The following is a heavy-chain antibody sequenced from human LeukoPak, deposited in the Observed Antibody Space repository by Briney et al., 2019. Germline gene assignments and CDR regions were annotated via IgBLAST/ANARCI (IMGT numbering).Heavy chain of an antibody. CDR3: ARDISEGDYAWWFDP. D-gene: IGHD3-16*01. J-gene: IGHJ5*02. CDR2: INPSGSAT. CDR1: GYSFTSHY. V-gene: IGHV1-46*01. Sequence: ASVKVSCKASGYSFTSHYMHWVRQAPGQGLEWMGLINPSGSATRYAQSFQGSVTMTRDLSTSTDYMELSSLRSDDTAVYYCARDISEGDYAWWFDPWGQGTLVTVAS.